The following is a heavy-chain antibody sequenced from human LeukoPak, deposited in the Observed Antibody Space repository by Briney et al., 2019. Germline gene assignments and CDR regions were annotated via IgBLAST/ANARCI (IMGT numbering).Heavy chain of an antibody. CDR2: IRYDGSNK. CDR3: AKDSVSARTVPYYFDD. D-gene: IGHD6-6*01. V-gene: IGHV3-30*02. J-gene: IGHJ4*02. CDR1: GFTFSSYG. Sequence: PGGSLRLSCAASGFTFSSYGMHWVRQAPGKGLEWVAFIRYDGSNKYYADSVKGRFTISRDNSKKTLNLQMSSLRGEDTAVYYCAKDSVSARTVPYYFDDWGQGTLVTVSS.